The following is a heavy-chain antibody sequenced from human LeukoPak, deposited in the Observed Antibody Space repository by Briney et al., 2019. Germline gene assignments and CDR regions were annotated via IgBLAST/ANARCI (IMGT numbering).Heavy chain of an antibody. CDR2: IIPIFGIA. J-gene: IGHJ5*02. D-gene: IGHD4-23*01. CDR1: GGTFSSYA. V-gene: IGHV1-69*17. CDR3: ARSPFTVVTPNNWFDP. Sequence: SVKVSCKASGGTFSSYAISWVRQAPGQGLEWMGGIIPIFGIANYAQKFQGRVTITADKSTSTAYMELSSLRSEDTAVYYCARSPFTVVTPNNWFDPRGQGTLVTVSS.